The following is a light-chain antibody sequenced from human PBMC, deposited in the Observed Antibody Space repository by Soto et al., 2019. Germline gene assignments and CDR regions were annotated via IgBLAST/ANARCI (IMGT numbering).Light chain of an antibody. Sequence: QSVLAQPPSASSTPGQTVTISCSGSTSNIGTFYVYWYQHLPGTAPKLLIYLGDQRASGVSDRFSGSKSGTSASLAINGLRSDDEADYYCAALDDTLNAYVFGSAPNVTVL. CDR3: AALDDTLNAYV. J-gene: IGLJ1*01. V-gene: IGLV1-47*02. CDR1: TSNIGTFY. CDR2: LGD.